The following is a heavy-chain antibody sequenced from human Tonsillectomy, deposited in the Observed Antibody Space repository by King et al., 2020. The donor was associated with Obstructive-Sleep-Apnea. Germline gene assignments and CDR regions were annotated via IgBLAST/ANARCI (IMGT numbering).Heavy chain of an antibody. D-gene: IGHD2/OR15-2a*01. CDR1: GDNFNDYA. CDR3: ARETILQYFVY. J-gene: IGHJ4*02. V-gene: IGHV1-69*06. Sequence: VQLVESGAEVKKPASSVTVSCKASGDNFNDYAISWVRQAPGQGLEWMGKITPLFGTTSYAQKFHDRVTITADKSTSTSYMELSNLRSEDTAVYYCARETILQYFVYWGQGTLVTVSS. CDR2: ITPLFGTT.